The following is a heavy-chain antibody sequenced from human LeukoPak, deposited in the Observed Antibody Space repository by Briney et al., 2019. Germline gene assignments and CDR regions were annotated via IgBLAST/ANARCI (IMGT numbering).Heavy chain of an antibody. CDR2: ISGSGGIT. D-gene: IGHD3-22*01. CDR3: AKDLMYYYDSSGSPHDY. CDR1: GFTFSSYA. J-gene: IGHJ4*02. Sequence: GGSLRLSCVASGFTFSSYAMSWVRQAPGKGLEWVSGISGSGGITHYADSVKGRFTISRDNSKNTLYLQMNSLRAEDTAVYYCAKDLMYYYDSSGSPHDYWGQGTLVTVSS. V-gene: IGHV3-23*01.